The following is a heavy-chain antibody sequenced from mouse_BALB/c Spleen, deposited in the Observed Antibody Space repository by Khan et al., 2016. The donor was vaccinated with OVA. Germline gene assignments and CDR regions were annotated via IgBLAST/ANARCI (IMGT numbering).Heavy chain of an antibody. Sequence: QIQLVQSGPELKKPGETVKISCKASGYTFTDYGMNWVKQAPGKGLKWMGWINANTGEPTYAEEFKGRFAFSLETSASTAYLQINNLKNEDTATYFFARGNYYGSNSWFAYWGQGTLVTVSA. J-gene: IGHJ3*01. V-gene: IGHV9-3*02. CDR1: GYTFTDYG. CDR3: ARGNYYGSNSWFAY. D-gene: IGHD1-1*01. CDR2: INANTGEP.